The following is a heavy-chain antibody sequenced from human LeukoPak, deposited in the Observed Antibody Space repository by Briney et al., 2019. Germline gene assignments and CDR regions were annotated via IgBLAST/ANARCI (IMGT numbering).Heavy chain of an antibody. CDR1: GFTFSNYW. CDR2: IKTDGSEK. CDR3: AKDIAPYYYGSGSALDY. J-gene: IGHJ4*02. D-gene: IGHD3-10*01. Sequence: GGSLRLSCEGSGFTFSNYWMGWVRQAPGKGLQWVANIKTDGSEKYYVDSVKGRFTISRDNAKNSLYLQMNSLRAEDTALYYCAKDIAPYYYGSGSALDYWGQGTLVTVSS. V-gene: IGHV3-7*03.